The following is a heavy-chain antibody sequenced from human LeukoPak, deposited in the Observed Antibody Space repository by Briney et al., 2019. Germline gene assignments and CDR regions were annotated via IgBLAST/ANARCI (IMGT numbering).Heavy chain of an antibody. CDR3: ARSGQLERRGWYNWLVP. Sequence: ASVKVSCKASGYTFTSYGISWVRQATGQGLEWMGWISAYNGNTNYAQKLQGRVTMTTDTSTSTAYMELRSLRSDDTAVYYCARSGQLERRGWYNWLVPWGQGTLVTVSS. V-gene: IGHV1-18*01. CDR2: ISAYNGNT. CDR1: GYTFTSYG. D-gene: IGHD1-1*01. J-gene: IGHJ5*02.